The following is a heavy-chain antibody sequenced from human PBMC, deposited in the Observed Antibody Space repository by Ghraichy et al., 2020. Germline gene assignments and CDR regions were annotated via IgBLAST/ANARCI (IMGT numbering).Heavy chain of an antibody. J-gene: IGHJ2*01. CDR1: GFTVSSRY. D-gene: IGHD6-19*01. CDR3: ARDGQAGYWYFDL. CDR2: IYSGGST. Sequence: GGSLRLSCAASGFTVSSRYMSWVRQAPGKGLEWVSLIYSGGSTHYPDSVKGRFTISRDNSKNTLYLQMNSLRTEDTAVYYCARDGQAGYWYFDLWGRGTLVTVSS. V-gene: IGHV3-66*02.